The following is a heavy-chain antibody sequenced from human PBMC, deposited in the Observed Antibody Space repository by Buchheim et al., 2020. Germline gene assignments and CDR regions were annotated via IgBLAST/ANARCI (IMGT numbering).Heavy chain of an antibody. Sequence: QVQLQESGPGLVKPSQTLSLTCTVSGGSISSGGYYWSWIRQHPGKGLEWIGYIYYSGSTYYTPSLKSRVTISVDTTKHPFSLKLSSVSVAHTAVYYCARMLLWFGELPEFDYWGQGTL. CDR1: GGSISSGGYY. CDR2: IYYSGST. CDR3: ARMLLWFGELPEFDY. D-gene: IGHD3-10*01. J-gene: IGHJ4*02. V-gene: IGHV4-31*03.